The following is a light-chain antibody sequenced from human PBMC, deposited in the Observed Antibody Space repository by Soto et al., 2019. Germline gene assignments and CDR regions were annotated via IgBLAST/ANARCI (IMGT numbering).Light chain of an antibody. Sequence: ELVLAQSPGSLSLSPGERATLSCKTSQSDGSNFVAWYQHKPGQAPRLLIYASVQRATGIPDRFRGSESGTDFTLTINRLEPEDFAVYYCQLYGTSPPFGQGTRLEIK. CDR2: ASV. J-gene: IGKJ5*01. V-gene: IGKV3-20*01. CDR1: QSDGSNF. CDR3: QLYGTSPP.